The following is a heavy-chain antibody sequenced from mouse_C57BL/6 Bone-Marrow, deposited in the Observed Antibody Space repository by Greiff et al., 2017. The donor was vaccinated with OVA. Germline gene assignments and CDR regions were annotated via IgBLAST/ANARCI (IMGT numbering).Heavy chain of an antibody. Sequence: EVNLVESGGDLVKPGGSLKLSCAASGFTFSSYGMSWVRQTPDKRLEWVATISSGGSYTYYPDSVKGRFTISRDNAKNTLYLQMSSLKSEDTAMYYCARHYYGSSLYWYFDVWGTGTTVTVSS. J-gene: IGHJ1*03. CDR2: ISSGGSYT. V-gene: IGHV5-6*01. CDR3: ARHYYGSSLYWYFDV. D-gene: IGHD1-1*01. CDR1: GFTFSSYG.